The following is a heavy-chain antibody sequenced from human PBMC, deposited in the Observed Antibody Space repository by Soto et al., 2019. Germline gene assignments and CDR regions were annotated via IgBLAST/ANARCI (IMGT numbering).Heavy chain of an antibody. Sequence: PSETLSLTCTVSGGSISSYYWSWIRQPPGKGLEWIGYTYYSGSTNYNPSLKSRVTISVDTSKNQFSLKLSPVTAADTAVYYCARGDRDWEYYYYGMDVWGQGTTVTVSS. CDR1: GGSISSYY. J-gene: IGHJ6*02. CDR3: ARGDRDWEYYYYGMDV. CDR2: TYYSGST. V-gene: IGHV4-59*01. D-gene: IGHD1-26*01.